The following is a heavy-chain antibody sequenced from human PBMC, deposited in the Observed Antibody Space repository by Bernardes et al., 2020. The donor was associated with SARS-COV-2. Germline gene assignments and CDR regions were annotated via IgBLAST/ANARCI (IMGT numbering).Heavy chain of an antibody. D-gene: IGHD1-20*01. CDR3: AREGSITGTTALDY. CDR1: GFTFSSYG. CDR2: IWYDGSNK. V-gene: IGHV3-33*01. J-gene: IGHJ4*02. Sequence: GGSLRLSCAASGFTFSSYGMHWVRQAPGKGLEWVAVIWYDGSNKYYADSVKGRFTISRDNSKNTLYLQMNSLRAEDTAVYYCAREGSITGTTALDYWGQGTLVTVSS.